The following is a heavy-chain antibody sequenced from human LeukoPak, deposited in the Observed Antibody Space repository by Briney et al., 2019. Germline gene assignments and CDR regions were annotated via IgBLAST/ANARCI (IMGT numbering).Heavy chain of an antibody. CDR3: ARERVRGPFDY. V-gene: IGHV1-18*01. CDR2: ISAYNGNT. D-gene: IGHD1-1*01. J-gene: IGHJ4*02. Sequence: ASVKVSCKASGYTFTSYGISWVRQAPGQGLEWMGWISAYNGNTNYAQKLQGRVTVTRNTSISTAYMELSSLRSEDTAVYYCARERVRGPFDYWGQGTLVTVSS. CDR1: GYTFTSYG.